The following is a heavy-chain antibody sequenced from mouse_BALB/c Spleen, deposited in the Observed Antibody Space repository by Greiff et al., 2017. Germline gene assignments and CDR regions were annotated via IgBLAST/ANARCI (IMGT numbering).Heavy chain of an antibody. J-gene: IGHJ4*01. CDR1: GFTFSSYT. V-gene: IGHV5-9*03. CDR3: ARYKRGYAMDY. CDR2: ISSGGGNT. Sequence: EVKLVESGGGLVKPGGSLKLSCAASGFTFSSYTMSWVRQTPEKRLEWVATISSGGGNTYYPDSVKGRFTISGDNAKNNLYLQMSSLRSEDTALYYCARYKRGYAMDYWGQGTSVTVSS.